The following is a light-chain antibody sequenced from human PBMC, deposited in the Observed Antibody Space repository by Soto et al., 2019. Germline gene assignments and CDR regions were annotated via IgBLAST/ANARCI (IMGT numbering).Light chain of an antibody. J-gene: IGLJ1*01. CDR1: SSDVGGYDY. CDR3: SSYSISCAYL. CDR2: EVS. Sequence: QSVLTQPASVSGSPGQSITISCTGTSSDVGGYDYVSWYQLHPGKAPKLMVFEVSNRPSGVSYRFSGSKSGNKASLTISGLQAEDEADYFCSSYSISCAYLLGTGTKVTVL. V-gene: IGLV2-14*01.